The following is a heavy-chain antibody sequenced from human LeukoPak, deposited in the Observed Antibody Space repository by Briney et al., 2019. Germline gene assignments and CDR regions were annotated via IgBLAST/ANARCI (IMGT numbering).Heavy chain of an antibody. CDR3: VRDRVVVTATFDC. CDR2: IPSNVGTT. CDR1: GFTFSGYA. V-gene: IGHV3-64D*06. J-gene: IGHJ4*02. D-gene: IGHD2-21*02. Sequence: PGGSLRLSCSASGFTFSGYAMHWVRQAPGKGLEYVSGIPSNVGTTYYADSVKGRFTISRDNSKNTLYLQMSSLRAEDTAVYFCVRDRVVVTATFDCWGQGTLVTVSS.